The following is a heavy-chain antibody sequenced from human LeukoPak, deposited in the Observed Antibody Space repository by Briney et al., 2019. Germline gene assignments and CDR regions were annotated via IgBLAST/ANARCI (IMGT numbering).Heavy chain of an antibody. Sequence: ASVKVSCKTSGYTFTSYDINWVRQATGQGLEWMGWMNPNSGNTGCAQKFQGRVTMTRNTSINTAYMELSSLRSEDTAVYYCARGPGYSSGWSTGMPKGWFDPWGQGTLVTVSS. V-gene: IGHV1-8*01. D-gene: IGHD6-19*01. CDR1: GYTFTSYD. J-gene: IGHJ5*02. CDR3: ARGPGYSSGWSTGMPKGWFDP. CDR2: MNPNSGNT.